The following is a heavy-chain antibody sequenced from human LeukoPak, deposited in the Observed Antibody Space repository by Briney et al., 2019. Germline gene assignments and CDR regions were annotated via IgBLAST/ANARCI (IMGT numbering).Heavy chain of an antibody. V-gene: IGHV3-21*01. CDR3: ARGYSTGWYYFDY. Sequence: GGSLRLSCAASGFTCSSYSMNWVRQAPGKGLEWVSSISSSSSYIYYADSVKGRFTISRDNAKNSLYLQMNSLRAEDTAVYYCARGYSTGWYYFDYWGQGTLVTVSS. CDR2: ISSSSSYI. J-gene: IGHJ4*02. CDR1: GFTCSSYS. D-gene: IGHD6-19*01.